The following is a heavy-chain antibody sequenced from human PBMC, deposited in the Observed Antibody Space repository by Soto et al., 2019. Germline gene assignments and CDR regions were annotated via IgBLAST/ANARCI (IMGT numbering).Heavy chain of an antibody. CDR3: ARIPLGDILTGYYAGGMDV. D-gene: IGHD3-9*01. Sequence: SETLSLTCTVSGGSISSGDYYWSWIRQPPGKGLEWIGYIYYSGSTYYNPSLKSRVTISVDTSKNQFSLKLSSVTAAETAVYYCARIPLGDILTGYYAGGMDVWGQGTTVTVSS. V-gene: IGHV4-30-4*01. CDR1: GGSISSGDYY. J-gene: IGHJ6*02. CDR2: IYYSGST.